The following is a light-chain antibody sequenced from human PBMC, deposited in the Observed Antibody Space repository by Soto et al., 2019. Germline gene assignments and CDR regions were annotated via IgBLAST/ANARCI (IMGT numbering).Light chain of an antibody. CDR1: QTMSSW. Sequence: DVPLTQSPSTLSGSVGDRVTITCRASQTMSSWLAWYQQKPGKAPKLLIYKASTLKSGVPSRFSGSGSGTEFTLTISSLQPDDFATYYCQHYNSYSEAFGQGTKVDIK. CDR2: KAS. CDR3: QHYNSYSEA. V-gene: IGKV1-5*03. J-gene: IGKJ1*01.